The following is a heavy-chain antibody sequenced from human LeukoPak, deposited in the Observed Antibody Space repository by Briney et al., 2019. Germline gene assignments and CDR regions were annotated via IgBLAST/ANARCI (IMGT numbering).Heavy chain of an antibody. J-gene: IGHJ4*02. D-gene: IGHD2-2*03. V-gene: IGHV3-74*01. CDR2: ISDGGSSA. CDR3: VSGYCSSTTCYRGAY. CDR1: GFTFGNYW. Sequence: QPGGSLRFSCAASGFTFGNYWMHWVRQAPGKGLLWVSRISDGGSSANYADSVQGRFTISRDNAKNTVYLQMHSLRAEDTAVYYCVSGYCSSTTCYRGAYWGQGTLVTVSS.